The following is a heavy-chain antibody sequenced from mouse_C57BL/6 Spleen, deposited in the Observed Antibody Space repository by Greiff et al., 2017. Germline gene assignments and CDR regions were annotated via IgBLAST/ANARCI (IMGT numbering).Heavy chain of an antibody. CDR3: AIAYGSSYLYWYFDV. CDR1: GYTFTSYW. J-gene: IGHJ1*03. D-gene: IGHD1-1*01. Sequence: QVQLKQPGAELVKPGASVKVSCKASGYTFTSYWMHWVKQRPGQGLEWIGRIHPSASDTNYNQKFKGKATLTVDKSSSTAYMQLSSLTSEDSAVYYCAIAYGSSYLYWYFDVWGTGTTVTVSS. CDR2: IHPSASDT. V-gene: IGHV1-74*01.